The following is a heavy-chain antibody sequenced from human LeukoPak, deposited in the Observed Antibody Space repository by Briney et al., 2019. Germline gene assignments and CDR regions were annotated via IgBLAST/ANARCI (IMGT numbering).Heavy chain of an antibody. CDR3: ARSIAAAGTEGH. CDR2: ISGSGGTT. J-gene: IGHJ4*02. D-gene: IGHD6-13*01. Sequence: GGSLRLSCAASGFTFSSYAMSWVRQAPGKGLEWVSAISGSGGTTHYADSVKGRFTISRDNSKNTLYLQMNSLRAGDTAVYYCARSIAAAGTEGHWGQGTLVTISS. CDR1: GFTFSSYA. V-gene: IGHV3-23*01.